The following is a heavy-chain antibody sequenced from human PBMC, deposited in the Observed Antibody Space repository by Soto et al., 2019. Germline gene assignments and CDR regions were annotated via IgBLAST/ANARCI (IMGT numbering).Heavy chain of an antibody. CDR2: IIPIFGTA. J-gene: IGHJ6*02. V-gene: IGHV1-69*13. CDR1: GGTFSSYA. CDR3: ARAEWELLSKYYYYYGMDV. D-gene: IGHD1-26*01. Sequence: SVKVSCKASGGTFSSYAISWVRQAPGQGLEWMGGIIPIFGTANYAQKFQGRVTITADESTSTAYMELSSLRSEDTAVYYCARAEWELLSKYYYYYGMDVWGQGTTVTVSS.